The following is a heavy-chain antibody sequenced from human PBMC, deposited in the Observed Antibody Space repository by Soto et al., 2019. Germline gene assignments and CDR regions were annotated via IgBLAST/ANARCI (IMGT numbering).Heavy chain of an antibody. J-gene: IGHJ4*02. V-gene: IGHV1-3*01. CDR3: ARGIGDYDFWSGYYTGYFDY. D-gene: IGHD3-3*01. Sequence: ASVKVSCQASGYTFTSYAMHWVRQAPGQRLEWMGWINAGNGNTKYSQKFQGRVTITRDTSASTAYMELSSLRSEDTAVYYCARGIGDYDFWSGYYTGYFDYWGQGTLVTVSS. CDR2: INAGNGNT. CDR1: GYTFTSYA.